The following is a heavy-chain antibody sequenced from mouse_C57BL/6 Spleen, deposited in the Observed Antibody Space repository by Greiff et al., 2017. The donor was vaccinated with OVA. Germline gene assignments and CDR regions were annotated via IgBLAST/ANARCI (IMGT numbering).Heavy chain of an antibody. J-gene: IGHJ1*03. CDR3: ARADYYGSRTRYFDV. D-gene: IGHD1-1*01. Sequence: QVQLQQPGAELVKPGASVKLSCKASGYTFTSYWMQWVKQRPGQGLEWIGDIDPSDSYTNYNQKFKGKSTLTVDKSSSTAYMQLSSLTSEDSAVYYCARADYYGSRTRYFDVWGTGTTVTVSS. V-gene: IGHV1-50*01. CDR1: GYTFTSYW. CDR2: IDPSDSYT.